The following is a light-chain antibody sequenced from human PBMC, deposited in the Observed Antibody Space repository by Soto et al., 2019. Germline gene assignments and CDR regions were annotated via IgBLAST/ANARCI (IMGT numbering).Light chain of an antibody. V-gene: IGKV3-15*01. CDR1: QSLTSS. J-gene: IGKJ1*01. CDR2: DAS. Sequence: EIVMTQSPATLSVSPGERATLSCRASQSLTSSLAWYQQKPGQAPRLLIYDASTRATDIPARFSGSGAGTEFTLAISSLQPGDSALYYCLQYSRRRTFGQGTKVEIK. CDR3: LQYSRRRT.